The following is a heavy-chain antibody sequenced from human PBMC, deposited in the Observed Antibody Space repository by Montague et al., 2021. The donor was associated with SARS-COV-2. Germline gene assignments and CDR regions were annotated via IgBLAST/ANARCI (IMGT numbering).Heavy chain of an antibody. CDR3: ARGSFGMGAFDI. J-gene: IGHJ3*02. Sequence: SETLSLTCTVSGGSISSYYWSRIRRPAGKGLEWIGLIYTSGSTNYNPSLKSRVTMSLDTSKHQFSLKLRSVTAADTAVYYCARGSFGMGAFDIWGQGTMVTVSS. CDR2: IYTSGST. D-gene: IGHD1-14*01. V-gene: IGHV4-4*07. CDR1: GGSISSYY.